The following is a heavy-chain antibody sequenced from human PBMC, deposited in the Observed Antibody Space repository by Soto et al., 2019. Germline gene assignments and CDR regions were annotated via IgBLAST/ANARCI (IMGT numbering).Heavy chain of an antibody. Sequence: AVKVSCKASGASFSSYAISWVRQAPGQGLEWMRGIIPIFGTANYAQKFQGRVTITADKSRSKAYMELSSLRSEDTAVYWCPKNIGGVVVVVAARRASGYYSYGIDVWGQRTTVAVSS. CDR3: PKNIGGVVVVVAARRASGYYSYGIDV. D-gene: IGHD2-15*01. CDR1: GASFSSYA. J-gene: IGHJ6*02. CDR2: IIPIFGTA. V-gene: IGHV1-69*06.